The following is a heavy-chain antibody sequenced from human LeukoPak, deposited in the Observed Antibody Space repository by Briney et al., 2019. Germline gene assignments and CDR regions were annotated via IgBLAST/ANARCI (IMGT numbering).Heavy chain of an antibody. Sequence: GGSLRLSCAASGFPFDTYWMSWVRQAPGKGLEWVSYISSSGTTIYYADSVKGRFTISRDNAKNSLYLQMNSLRAEDTSVYYCIKWLSSWGQGTMVTVSS. CDR2: ISSSGTTI. J-gene: IGHJ3*01. CDR1: GFPFDTYW. V-gene: IGHV3-48*03. D-gene: IGHD3-22*01. CDR3: IKWLSS.